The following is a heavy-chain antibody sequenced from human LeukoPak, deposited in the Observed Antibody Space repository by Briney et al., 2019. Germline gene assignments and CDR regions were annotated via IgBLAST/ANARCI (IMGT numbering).Heavy chain of an antibody. Sequence: SVKVSCKASGGTFSSYAISWVRQAPGQGLEWMGRIIPILGIANYAQKFQGRVTITADKSTSTAYMELSSLRSEDTAVYYCARDQRGSSYAFDIWGQGTMVTVSS. CDR1: GGTFSSYA. J-gene: IGHJ3*02. CDR3: ARDQRGSSYAFDI. D-gene: IGHD6-13*01. CDR2: IIPILGIA. V-gene: IGHV1-69*04.